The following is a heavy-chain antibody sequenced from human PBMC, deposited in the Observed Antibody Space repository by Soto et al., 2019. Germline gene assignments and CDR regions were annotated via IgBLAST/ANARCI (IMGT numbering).Heavy chain of an antibody. CDR2: TIPMFGTP. V-gene: IGHV1-69*01. D-gene: IGHD3-22*01. CDR3: ARPLRDRNYYYGMAV. CDR1: GGTFSKYA. J-gene: IGHJ6*02. Sequence: QVQLVQSGAEMQQPGASVRVSCKASGGTFSKYAFSWVRQAPGQGLEWLGGTIPMFGTPNYAQKFQGRVAISADESTATVYMELSSLRSEDTAVYFCARPLRDRNYYYGMAVWGQGTTGTVSS.